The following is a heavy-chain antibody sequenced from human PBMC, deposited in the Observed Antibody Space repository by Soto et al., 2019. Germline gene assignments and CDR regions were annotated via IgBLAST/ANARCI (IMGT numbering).Heavy chain of an antibody. CDR3: ARGRYYSDSSGASTFDS. V-gene: IGHV1-69*13. J-gene: IGHJ4*02. CDR2: IIPIFGTA. CDR1: GGTFSSYA. D-gene: IGHD3-22*01. Sequence: SVKVSCKASGGTFSSYAISWVRQAPGQGLEWMGGIIPIFGTANYAQKFQCRVTITADESTSTAYMELSSLRSEDTAVYYCARGRYYSDSSGASTFDSLGQGTLVNVSS.